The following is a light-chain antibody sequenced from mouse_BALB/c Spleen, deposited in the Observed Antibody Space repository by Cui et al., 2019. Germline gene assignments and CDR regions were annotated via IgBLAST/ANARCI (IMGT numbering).Light chain of an antibody. CDR1: SSVSSSY. V-gene: IGKV4-74*01. Sequence: QIVLTQSPAIMSASLGERVTMTRTASSSVSSSYLHWYQQKPGSSPKLWIYSTSNLASGVPARFSGSGSGTSYSLTISSMEAEDAATYYCHQYHRSPYTFGGGTKLEIK. J-gene: IGKJ2*01. CDR2: STS. CDR3: HQYHRSPYT.